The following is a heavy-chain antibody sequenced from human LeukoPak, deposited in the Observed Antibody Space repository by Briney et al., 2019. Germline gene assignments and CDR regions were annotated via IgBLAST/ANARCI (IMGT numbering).Heavy chain of an antibody. Sequence: GGSLRLSCAASGFTFSSYEMNWVRQAPGKGLEWVSYISSSGSTIYYADSVKGRFTISRDNAKNSLYLQMNSLRAEDTAVYYCARDHRITIFGVPRHYYGMDVWGQGTTDTVSS. CDR2: ISSSGSTI. J-gene: IGHJ6*02. CDR3: ARDHRITIFGVPRHYYGMDV. V-gene: IGHV3-48*03. D-gene: IGHD3-3*01. CDR1: GFTFSSYE.